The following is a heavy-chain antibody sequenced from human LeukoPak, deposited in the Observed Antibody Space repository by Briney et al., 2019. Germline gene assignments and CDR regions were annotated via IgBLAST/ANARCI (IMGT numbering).Heavy chain of an antibody. D-gene: IGHD2-2*01. CDR2: ISYDGSNK. CDR3: ARDPWSTSCPDY. J-gene: IGHJ4*02. V-gene: IGHV3-30*01. Sequence: PGGSLRLSCAASGFTFSSYAMHWVRQAPGKGLEWVAVISYDGSNKYYADSVKGRFTISRDNSKNTLYLQMNSLRAEDTAVYYCARDPWSTSCPDYWGQGTLVTVSS. CDR1: GFTFSSYA.